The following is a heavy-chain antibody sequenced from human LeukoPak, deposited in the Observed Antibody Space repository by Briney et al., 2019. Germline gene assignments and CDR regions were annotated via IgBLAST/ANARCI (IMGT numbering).Heavy chain of an antibody. V-gene: IGHV1-8*01. CDR1: GYTFTSYE. CDR2: TNPNSGNT. D-gene: IGHD3-10*01. CDR3: ARAHYPLDY. Sequence: ASVKVSCKASGYTFTSYEINWVRQATGQGLEWMGWTNPNSGNTGYAQKFQGRITMTKNTSISTAYMELSSLRSEDTAVYFCARAHYPLDYWGQGALVTVSS. J-gene: IGHJ4*02.